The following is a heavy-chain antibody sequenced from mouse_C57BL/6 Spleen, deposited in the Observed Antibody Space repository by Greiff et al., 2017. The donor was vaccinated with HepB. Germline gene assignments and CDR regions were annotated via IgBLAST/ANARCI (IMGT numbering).Heavy chain of an antibody. Sequence: EVQGVESGGGLVKPGGSLKLSCAASGFTFSSYAMSWVRQTPEKRLEWVATISDGGSYTYYPDNVKGRFTISRDNAKNNLYLQMSHLKSEDTAMYYCARDRGSNPRWYFDYWGQGTTLTVSS. V-gene: IGHV5-4*01. CDR3: ARDRGSNPRWYFDY. CDR1: GFTFSSYA. CDR2: ISDGGSYT. D-gene: IGHD2-5*01. J-gene: IGHJ2*01.